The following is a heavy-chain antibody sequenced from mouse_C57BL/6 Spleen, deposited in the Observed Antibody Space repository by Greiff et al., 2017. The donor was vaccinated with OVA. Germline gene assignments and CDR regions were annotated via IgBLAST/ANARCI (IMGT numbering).Heavy chain of an antibody. Sequence: VQRVESGPGLVQPSQSLSITCTVSGFSLTSYGVHWVRQPPGKGLEWLGVIWSGGSTDYNAAFISRLSISKDNSKSQIFFKMNSLKADDTAIYYCAKKGDYDEDAMDYWGQGTSVTVSS. D-gene: IGHD2-4*01. V-gene: IGHV2-4*01. CDR1: GFSLTSYG. CDR3: AKKGDYDEDAMDY. CDR2: IWSGGST. J-gene: IGHJ4*01.